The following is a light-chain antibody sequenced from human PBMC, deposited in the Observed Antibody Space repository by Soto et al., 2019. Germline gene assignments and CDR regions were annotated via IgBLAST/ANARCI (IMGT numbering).Light chain of an antibody. V-gene: IGLV2-14*01. J-gene: IGLJ2*01. CDR3: SSYTSKSSLI. CDR2: EVR. CDR1: MRDVGAYNL. Sequence: QSALTQPASVSGSPGQSITISCAGTMRDVGAYNLVSWYQQHPGRAPQLIIYEVRNRPSGISFRFSGSKSGNTASLTISGIQAEDEADYYRSSYTSKSSLIFGGGTKVTVL.